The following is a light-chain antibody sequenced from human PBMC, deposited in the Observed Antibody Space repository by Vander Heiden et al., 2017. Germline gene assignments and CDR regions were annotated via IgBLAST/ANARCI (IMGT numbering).Light chain of an antibody. J-gene: IGLJ2*01. CDR1: SSNIGRNT. CDR2: GIN. Sequence: QSAPTQPPSASGTPGQRVTISCSGSSSNIGRNTVNWYQQLPGKAPKVLMYGINQRPSGVPDRFSGSKSGTTAFLAISGLQSEDEAVYYCAAWDDSLVLFGGGTNLTVL. V-gene: IGLV1-44*01. CDR3: AAWDDSLVL.